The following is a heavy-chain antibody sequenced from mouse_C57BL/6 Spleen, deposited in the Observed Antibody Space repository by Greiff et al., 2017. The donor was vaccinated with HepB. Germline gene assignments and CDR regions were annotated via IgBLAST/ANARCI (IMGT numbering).Heavy chain of an antibody. Sequence: EVKLMESEGGLVQPGSSMKLSCTASGFTFSDYYMAWVRQVPEKGLEWVANINYDGSSTYYLDSLKSRFIISRDNAKNNLYLQMSSLKSEDTATYYCARIDYSWYFDVWGTGTTVTVSS. CDR1: GFTFSDYY. V-gene: IGHV5-16*01. CDR2: INYDGSST. J-gene: IGHJ1*03. CDR3: ARIDYSWYFDV. D-gene: IGHD2-4*01.